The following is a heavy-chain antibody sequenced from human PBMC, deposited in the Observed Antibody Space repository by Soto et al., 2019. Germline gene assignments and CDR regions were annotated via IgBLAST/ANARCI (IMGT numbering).Heavy chain of an antibody. CDR3: ARDGTPPFGVDIMGSDS. Sequence: EVQLVESGGGLVQPGGSLRISCAASGFTFSSTWMSWVRQAPGKGLEWVANIKQDGSEMYYVDSVKGRFTISRGNAKNSLYLQMNRLSADDTAVYYCARDGTPPFGVDIMGSDSWGQGSQVTVSS. J-gene: IGHJ4*02. CDR2: IKQDGSEM. V-gene: IGHV3-7*01. CDR1: GFTFSSTW. D-gene: IGHD3-3*01.